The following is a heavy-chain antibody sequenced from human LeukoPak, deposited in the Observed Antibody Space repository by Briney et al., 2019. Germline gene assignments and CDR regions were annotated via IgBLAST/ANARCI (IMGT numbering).Heavy chain of an antibody. V-gene: IGHV4-31*03. Sequence: SETLSLTCTVSGGSISSGGYYWSWIRQHPGRGLEWIGYIYYSGSTYYNPSLKSRVTISVDTSKNQFSLKLSSVTAADTAVYYCARDLSVHDGTTYKHYYYYGMDVWGQGTTVTVSS. D-gene: IGHD1-1*01. CDR1: GGSISSGGYY. CDR3: ARDLSVHDGTTYKHYYYYGMDV. J-gene: IGHJ6*02. CDR2: IYYSGST.